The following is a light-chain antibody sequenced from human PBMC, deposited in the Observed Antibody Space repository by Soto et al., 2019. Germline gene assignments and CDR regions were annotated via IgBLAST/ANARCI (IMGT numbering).Light chain of an antibody. CDR3: SSYTSSTTL. V-gene: IGLV2-14*01. Sequence: QSVLTQPAAVSGSPGQSITISCTGTSSDVGGYNYASWYQQHPGKAPKLMIYAVTDRPSGVSSRFPGSKSANTASLTISVLPAEDEADYYSSSYTSSTTLFGTGTKVTVL. CDR2: AVT. CDR1: SSDVGGYNY. J-gene: IGLJ1*01.